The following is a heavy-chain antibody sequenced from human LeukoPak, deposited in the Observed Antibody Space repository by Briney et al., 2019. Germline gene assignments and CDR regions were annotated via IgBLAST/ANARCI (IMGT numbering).Heavy chain of an antibody. D-gene: IGHD3-3*01. CDR2: IYYSGST. J-gene: IGHJ4*02. CDR1: GGSISSYY. V-gene: IGHV4-59*01. CDR3: ARGVVITGLDY. Sequence: SETLSLTCTVSGGSISSYYWSWIRQPPGKGLEWIGYIYYSGSTNYNPSLKSRVTISVDTSKNQFSLMLTSVSAADTAVYYCARGVVITGLDYWGQGTLVTVSS.